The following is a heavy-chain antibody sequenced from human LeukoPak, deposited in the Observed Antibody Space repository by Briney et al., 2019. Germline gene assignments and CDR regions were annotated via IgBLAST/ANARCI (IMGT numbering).Heavy chain of an antibody. D-gene: IGHD3-10*01. V-gene: IGHV3-23*01. J-gene: IGHJ4*02. CDR1: GFTFSSYA. CDR2: ISGSGGST. CDR3: ARVGSGSYRGLLDY. Sequence: GGSLRLSCAASGFTFSSYAMSWVRQAPGKGLEWVSAISGSGGSTYYADSVKGRFTISRDNSKNTLYLQMNSLRAEDTAVYYCARVGSGSYRGLLDYWGQGTLVTVSS.